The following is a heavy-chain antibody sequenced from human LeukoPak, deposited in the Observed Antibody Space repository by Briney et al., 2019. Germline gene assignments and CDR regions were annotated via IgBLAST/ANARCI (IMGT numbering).Heavy chain of an antibody. CDR1: GFTFTNYA. Sequence: GGSLRLSCVASGFTFTNYAMSWVRQAPGKGLEWVSAITGSDGSSYYADSVKGRFTISRDNSKNTLYLQMNSLRAEDTAVYYCAKWGDYDILTGYYVPDYWGQGTLVTVSS. V-gene: IGHV3-23*01. CDR3: AKWGDYDILTGYYVPDY. J-gene: IGHJ4*02. CDR2: ITGSDGSS. D-gene: IGHD3-9*01.